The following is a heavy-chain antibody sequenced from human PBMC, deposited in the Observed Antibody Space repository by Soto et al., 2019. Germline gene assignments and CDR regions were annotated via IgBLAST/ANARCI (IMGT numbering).Heavy chain of an antibody. Sequence: PXETLSLTCAVAGSSVRSYHWSWIRQAAGKGLEWIGRVQMSGTTNYNPSLKTRVTMSLDTSKNEVSLRMTSVTAADTAVYFCAKDRSTMRWFDPWGQGILVTVS. V-gene: IGHV4-4*07. J-gene: IGHJ5*02. D-gene: IGHD1-1*01. CDR2: VQMSGTT. CDR1: GSSVRSYH. CDR3: AKDRSTMRWFDP.